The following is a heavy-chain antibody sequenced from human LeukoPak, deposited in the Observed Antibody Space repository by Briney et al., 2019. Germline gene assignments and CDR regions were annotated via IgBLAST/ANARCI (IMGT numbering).Heavy chain of an antibody. V-gene: IGHV3-48*04. CDR2: ISSSGSTI. J-gene: IGHJ6*04. CDR1: GFTSSSYS. Sequence: PGGSLRLSCAASGFTSSSYSMNWVRQAPGKGLEWVSSISSSGSTIYYADSVKGRFTISRDNAKNSLYLQMNSLRAEDTAVYYCAELGITMIGGVWGKGTTVTISS. D-gene: IGHD3-10*02. CDR3: AELGITMIGGV.